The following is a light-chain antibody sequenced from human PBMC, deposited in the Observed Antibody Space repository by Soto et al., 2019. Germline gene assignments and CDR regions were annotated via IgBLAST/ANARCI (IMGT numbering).Light chain of an antibody. CDR1: SSNIGAGYD. Sequence: QSVLTQPHSVSGAQGQRVTISCTGSSSNIGAGYDVHWYQQLPGTAPKLLIYGNSNRPSGVPDRFSGSKSGTSASLAITGLQAEDEADYYCQSYDSSLSGYVFGTCTKLTVL. J-gene: IGLJ1*01. V-gene: IGLV1-40*01. CDR2: GNS. CDR3: QSYDSSLSGYV.